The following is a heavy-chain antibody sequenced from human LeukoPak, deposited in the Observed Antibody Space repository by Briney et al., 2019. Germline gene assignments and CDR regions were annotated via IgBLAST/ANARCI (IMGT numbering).Heavy chain of an antibody. CDR3: AKDRSQEDTRHSSGYYYAVLDH. Sequence: PGGSLRLSCAASGFTFSSYAMSWVRQAPGKGLEWVSAISGSGGSTYYADSVKGRFTISRDNSKNTLYLQMNSLRAEDTAVYYCAKDRSQEDTRHSSGYYYAVLDHWGQGTLVTVSS. CDR2: ISGSGGST. CDR1: GFTFSSYA. J-gene: IGHJ4*02. V-gene: IGHV3-23*01. D-gene: IGHD3-22*01.